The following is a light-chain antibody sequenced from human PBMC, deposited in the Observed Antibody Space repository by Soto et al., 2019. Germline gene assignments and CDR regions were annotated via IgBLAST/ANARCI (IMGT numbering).Light chain of an antibody. J-gene: IGLJ3*02. CDR2: MNN. CDR3: DAWDDDLSARV. CDR1: RSNIGSSI. V-gene: IGLV1-47*01. Sequence: QSVLTQPPSLSGTPGQTVTISCLGSRSNIGSSIVHWYQQLPGTAPKHLIYMNNQRPAGVPDRFSGSKSGTSASLVISALRSEDEADYYCDAWDDDLSARVFGGGTKLTVL.